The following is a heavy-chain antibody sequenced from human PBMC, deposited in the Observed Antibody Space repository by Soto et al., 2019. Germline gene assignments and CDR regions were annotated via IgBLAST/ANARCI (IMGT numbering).Heavy chain of an antibody. D-gene: IGHD1-1*01. J-gene: IGHJ5*01. CDR3: ANAAPGASYNHCDS. CDR2: ISSDGSYK. V-gene: IGHV3-30*18. Sequence: LRLPWHPSALTFSSHAMHSVRQAPGKGLGWGPCISSDGSYKFFADSVKGRFTISRDNAKNTLCLEMNSLGAEDTALYFFANAAPGASYNHCDSCGQGARGTACS. CDR1: ALTFSSHA.